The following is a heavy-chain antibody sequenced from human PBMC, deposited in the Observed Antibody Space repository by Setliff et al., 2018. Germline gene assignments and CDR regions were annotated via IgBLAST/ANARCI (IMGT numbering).Heavy chain of an antibody. Sequence: SETLSLTCGVSGISISSGHYWGWIRQPPGKGLEWIATIYHKGRTYYNPSLDSRVTISLDTSKNHFSLRLSSVTAADTAVYYCASPRRDDLDSPFDAFDIWGHGTRVTVSS. CDR1: GISISSGHY. D-gene: IGHD3-3*01. J-gene: IGHJ3*02. CDR2: IYHKGRT. CDR3: ASPRRDDLDSPFDAFDI. V-gene: IGHV4-38-2*01.